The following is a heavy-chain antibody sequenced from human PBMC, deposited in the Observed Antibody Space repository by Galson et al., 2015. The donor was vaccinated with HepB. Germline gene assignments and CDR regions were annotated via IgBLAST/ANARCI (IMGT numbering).Heavy chain of an antibody. J-gene: IGHJ4*02. CDR1: GFTFSDYY. V-gene: IGHV3-11*06. D-gene: IGHD4-17*01. CDR3: ARVADADYGDHSHFDY. Sequence: SLRLSCAASGFTFSDYYMSWIRQAPGKGLEWLSYISSSTTYTNYADSVKGRFTISRDNAKNSLFLQINSLRAEGTAVYYCARVADADYGDHSHFDYWGQGTLVTVSS. CDR2: ISSSTTYT.